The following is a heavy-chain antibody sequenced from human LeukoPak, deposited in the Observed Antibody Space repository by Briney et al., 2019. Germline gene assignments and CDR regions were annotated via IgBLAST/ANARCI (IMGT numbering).Heavy chain of an antibody. Sequence: PGGSLRLSCAASGFTFSSYGMSWVRQAPGKGLEWVSAISGSGGSTYYADSVKGRFTISRDNSKNTLYLQMNSLRAEDTAVYYCAKDLTSSSWFPNYFDYWGQGTLVTVSS. CDR2: ISGSGGST. J-gene: IGHJ4*02. V-gene: IGHV3-23*01. D-gene: IGHD6-13*01. CDR3: AKDLTSSSWFPNYFDY. CDR1: GFTFSSYG.